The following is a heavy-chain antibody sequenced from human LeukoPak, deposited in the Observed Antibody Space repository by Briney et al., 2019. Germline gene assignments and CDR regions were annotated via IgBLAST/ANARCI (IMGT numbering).Heavy chain of an antibody. Sequence: ASVKVSCKASGYTFTSYDINWVRQATGQGLEWMGWMNPNSGNTGYAQKFQGRVTMTRNTSISTAYMELSSLRSEDTAVYYCASLLCSSTSCSHNWFDPWGQGTLVTVSS. D-gene: IGHD2-2*01. J-gene: IGHJ5*02. CDR1: GYTFTSYD. CDR3: ASLLCSSTSCSHNWFDP. CDR2: MNPNSGNT. V-gene: IGHV1-8*01.